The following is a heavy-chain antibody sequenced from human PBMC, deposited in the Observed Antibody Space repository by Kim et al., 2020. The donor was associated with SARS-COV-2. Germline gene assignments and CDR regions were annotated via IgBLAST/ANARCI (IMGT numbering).Heavy chain of an antibody. Sequence: GGSLRLSCAASGFTFGDYAMHWVRQAPGKGLEWVSGISWNSGSIGYADSVKGRFTISRDNAKNSLYLQMNSLRAEDTALYYCAKDLGDYYDSSGYQFDYCGQGTLVTVSS. CDR2: ISWNSGSI. CDR3: AKDLGDYYDSSGYQFDY. CDR1: GFTFGDYA. D-gene: IGHD3-22*01. V-gene: IGHV3-9*01. J-gene: IGHJ4*02.